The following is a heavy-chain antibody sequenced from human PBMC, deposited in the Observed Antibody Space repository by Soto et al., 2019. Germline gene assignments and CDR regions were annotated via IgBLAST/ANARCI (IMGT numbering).Heavy chain of an antibody. CDR1: GYTFTGYY. D-gene: IGHD3-10*01. V-gene: IGHV1-2*04. CDR2: INPNSGGT. Sequence: ASVKVSCKASGYTFTGYYMHWVRQAPGQGLEWMGWINPNSGGTNYAQKFQGWVTMTRNTSISTAYMELSRLRSDDTAVYYCARVKEGLWFGHGGGGMDVWGQGTTVTVSS. CDR3: ARVKEGLWFGHGGGGMDV. J-gene: IGHJ6*02.